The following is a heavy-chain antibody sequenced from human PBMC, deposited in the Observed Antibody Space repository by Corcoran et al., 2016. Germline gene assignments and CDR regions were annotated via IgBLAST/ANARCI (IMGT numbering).Heavy chain of an antibody. CDR3: TKLPDRTRFRASGMDL. D-gene: IGHD3-3*01. J-gene: IGHJ6*02. Sequence: EVQLLESGGGLVQPGGSLRLSCAASGFAFSSYAMNGVRQAPGKGLEWVSAISGSGGSTYYADSVKGRFTISRDNSKNTLDLQMNSLRVEDTAVYHCTKLPDRTRFRASGMDLRCQGTTVIVS. V-gene: IGHV3-23*01. CDR1: GFAFSSYA. CDR2: ISGSGGST.